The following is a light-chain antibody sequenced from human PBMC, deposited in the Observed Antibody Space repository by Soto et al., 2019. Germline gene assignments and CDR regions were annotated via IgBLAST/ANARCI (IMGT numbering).Light chain of an antibody. V-gene: IGKV3-20*01. CDR3: QQYGSPPPIT. J-gene: IGKJ5*01. Sequence: EIVLTQSPGTLSLSPGERATLSCRASQSVSSSYLAWYQQKPGQAPRLLIYGASSRATGIPDRFSGSGSGTDFSLTISGLEPEGFAVYYCQQYGSPPPITFGQGTRLEIK. CDR2: GAS. CDR1: QSVSSSY.